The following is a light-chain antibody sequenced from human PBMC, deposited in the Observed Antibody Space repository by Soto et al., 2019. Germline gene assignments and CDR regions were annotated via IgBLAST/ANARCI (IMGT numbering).Light chain of an antibody. CDR1: QSVSSSY. CDR2: GAS. CDR3: QRYGTT. V-gene: IGKV3-20*01. Sequence: EIVLTQSPGTLSLSPGERATLSCRASQSVSSSYLAWYQQKPGPAPRLLIYGASSRATGIPDRFSGSGSGTDFTLTISRLEPEDFAVYYCQRYGTTFGQGTKVEIK. J-gene: IGKJ1*01.